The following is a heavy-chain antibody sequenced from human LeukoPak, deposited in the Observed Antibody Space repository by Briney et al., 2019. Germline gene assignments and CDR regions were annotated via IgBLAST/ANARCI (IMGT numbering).Heavy chain of an antibody. Sequence: GGSLRLSCAASGFTFSSYAMHWVRQAPGKGLEYVSAISSNGGSTYYANSVKGRFTISRDNSKNTLYLQMNSLRAEDTAVYYCAKDLRAQQLVRTSKGKLYYYGMDVWGQGTTVTVSS. J-gene: IGHJ6*02. CDR1: GFTFSSYA. D-gene: IGHD6-13*01. V-gene: IGHV3-64*01. CDR3: AKDLRAQQLVRTSKGKLYYYGMDV. CDR2: ISSNGGST.